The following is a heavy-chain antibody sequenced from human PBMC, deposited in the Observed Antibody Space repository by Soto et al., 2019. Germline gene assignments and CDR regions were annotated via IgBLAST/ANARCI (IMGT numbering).Heavy chain of an antibody. CDR2: ISFDGSNK. Sequence: GGSLRLSCAASGFTFSSYGMHWVRQAPGKGLEWVAVISFDGSNKYYGESVKGRFTISRDNSKNTLYLQMNSLGAEDTAVYYCAKAKGYCSGGTCYPGSYYYSYTMDVWGQGTTVTVSS. J-gene: IGHJ6*02. V-gene: IGHV3-30*18. CDR3: AKAKGYCSGGTCYPGSYYYSYTMDV. CDR1: GFTFSSYG. D-gene: IGHD2-15*01.